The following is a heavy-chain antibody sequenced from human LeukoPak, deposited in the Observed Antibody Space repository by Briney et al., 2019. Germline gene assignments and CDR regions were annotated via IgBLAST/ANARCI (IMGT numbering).Heavy chain of an antibody. Sequence: SETLSLTCTVSGYSISSGYYWGWIRQPPGQGLEWIGSIYHSGSTYYNPSLKSRVTISVDTSKNQFSLKLSSVTAADTAVYYCARRQYSSSLRWFDPWGQGTLVTVSS. J-gene: IGHJ5*02. D-gene: IGHD6-13*01. CDR1: GYSISSGYY. CDR2: IYHSGST. V-gene: IGHV4-38-2*02. CDR3: ARRQYSSSLRWFDP.